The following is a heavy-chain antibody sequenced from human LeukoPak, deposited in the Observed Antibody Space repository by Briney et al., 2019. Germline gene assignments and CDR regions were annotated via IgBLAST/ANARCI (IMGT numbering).Heavy chain of an antibody. D-gene: IGHD2-15*01. V-gene: IGHV3-15*01. Sequence: GGSLRLSCAASGLTFNNAWMSWVRQAPGKGLEWVGRFRSRSAGGTTDYGAPVKGRFTISRDDSKNTLYLQMNSLKTEDTGVYYCSTGGGTHDYWGQGTLVTVSS. CDR2: FRSRSAGGTT. J-gene: IGHJ4*02. CDR1: GLTFNNAW. CDR3: STGGGTHDY.